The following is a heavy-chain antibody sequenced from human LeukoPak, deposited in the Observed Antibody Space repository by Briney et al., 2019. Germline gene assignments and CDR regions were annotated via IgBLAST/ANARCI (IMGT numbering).Heavy chain of an antibody. V-gene: IGHV3-7*01. Sequence: GGSLRLSCAASVFTFSRYLMSWVRQAPGRGLEWVSNMNRDGSEKNYVDSIKGRFTISRDNAANSLYLQMNSLRVEDTAVYYCARDGGIIRFGGQDVWGQGTTVSVS. D-gene: IGHD3-16*01. CDR1: VFTFSRYL. CDR2: MNRDGSEK. CDR3: ARDGGIIRFGGQDV. J-gene: IGHJ6*02.